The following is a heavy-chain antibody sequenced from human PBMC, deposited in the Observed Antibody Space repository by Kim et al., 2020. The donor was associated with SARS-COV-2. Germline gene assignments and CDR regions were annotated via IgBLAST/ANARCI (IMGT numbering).Heavy chain of an antibody. J-gene: IGHJ4*02. Sequence: ASVKVSCKASGYTFTNNAISCVRQAPGQGLEWMGWINTDTGNPTYAQAFTRRFVFSVDTSVTTAYLQISSLEAEDTALYYCARVIWGTYRYTDYWGQGTLVTVSS. CDR2: INTDTGNP. CDR1: GYTFTNNA. D-gene: IGHD3-16*02. CDR3: ARVIWGTYRYTDY. V-gene: IGHV7-4-1*02.